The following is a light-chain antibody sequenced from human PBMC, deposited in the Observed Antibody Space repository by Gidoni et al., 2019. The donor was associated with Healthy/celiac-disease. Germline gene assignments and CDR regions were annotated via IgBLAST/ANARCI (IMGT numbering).Light chain of an antibody. CDR3: QQSYSTPCT. V-gene: IGKV1-39*01. Sequence: DIQMTQSPSSLSASVGDRVTITCRASQSISSSLNWYQQKPGKAPKPLIYAASSLQSGVPSRFSGSGSGTDFTLTISSLQPEDFATYYCQQSYSTPCTFGPGTKVDIK. CDR1: QSISSS. J-gene: IGKJ3*01. CDR2: AAS.